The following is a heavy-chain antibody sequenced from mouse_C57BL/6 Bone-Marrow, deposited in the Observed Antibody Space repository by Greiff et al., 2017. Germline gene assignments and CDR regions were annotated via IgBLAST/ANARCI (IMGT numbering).Heavy chain of an antibody. CDR1: GYTFTSYW. CDR2: IYPGSGST. D-gene: IGHD2-4*01. Sequence: QVQLKESGAELVKPGASVKMSCKASGYTFTSYWITWVKQRPGQGLEWIGDIYPGSGSTNYNEKFKSKATLTVDTSSSTAYMQLSSLTSEDSAVYYCARGTLRYDYDWFAYWGKGTLVTVSA. J-gene: IGHJ3*01. V-gene: IGHV1-55*01. CDR3: ARGTLRYDYDWFAY.